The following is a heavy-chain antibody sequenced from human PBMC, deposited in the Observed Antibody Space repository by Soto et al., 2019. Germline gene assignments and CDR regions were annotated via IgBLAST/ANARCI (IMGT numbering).Heavy chain of an antibody. CDR1: GGTFSSYT. CDR2: IIPILGIA. CDR3: ARVGRYSGPYTDY. D-gene: IGHD5-12*01. Sequence: GASVKVSCKASGGTFSSYTISWVRQAPGQGLEWMGRIIPILGIANYAQKFQGRVTITADKSTSTAYMELSSLRSEDTAVYYCARVGRYSGPYTDYWGQGTLVTVSS. J-gene: IGHJ4*02. V-gene: IGHV1-69*02.